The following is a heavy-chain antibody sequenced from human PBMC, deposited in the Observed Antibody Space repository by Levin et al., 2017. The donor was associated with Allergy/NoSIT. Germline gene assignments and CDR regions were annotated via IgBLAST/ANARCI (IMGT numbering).Heavy chain of an antibody. CDR2: NYDTRI. V-gene: IGHV4-59*01. CDR3: ATYETGVGGKGS. Sequence: SETLSLTCTVSGGSISNDHCSWIRQSPGKGLEWFGYNYDTRIYYNPSLNGRVTMSVDTSKNQFSLKLNSVTSADTAVYYCATYETGVGGKGSWGQGTLVTVSS. D-gene: IGHD6-19*01. J-gene: IGHJ5*02. CDR1: GGSISNDH.